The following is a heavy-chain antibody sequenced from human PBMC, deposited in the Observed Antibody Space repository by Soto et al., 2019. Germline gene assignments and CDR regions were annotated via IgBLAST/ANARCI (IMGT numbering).Heavy chain of an antibody. CDR1: GYTFTSYG. V-gene: IGHV1-18*01. Sequence: QVQLVQSGAEVKKPGASVKVSCKASGYTFTSYGISWVRQAPGQGLEWMGWISAYNGNTNYAQKLQGRVTMTTDTSTSTAYRELRSLRSDDTAVYYWARDPGYSSSWVYYYYYMDVWGKGTTVTVSS. D-gene: IGHD6-13*01. J-gene: IGHJ6*03. CDR2: ISAYNGNT. CDR3: ARDPGYSSSWVYYYYYMDV.